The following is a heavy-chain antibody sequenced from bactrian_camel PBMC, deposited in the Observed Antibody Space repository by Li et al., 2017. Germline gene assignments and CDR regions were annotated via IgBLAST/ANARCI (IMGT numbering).Heavy chain of an antibody. CDR2: IDNDGNAA. CDR1: GYIGNTYC. D-gene: IGHD6*01. CDR3: AALVIAAPDGGIWYSYNY. J-gene: IGHJ4*01. V-gene: IGHV3S6*01. Sequence: HVQLVESGGGSVQAGGSLRLSCSASGYIGNTYCIVWYRQAPGKEREGVASIDNDGNAAYKDAVKGRFTISRDNAKNTFYLQMNSLKSEDTALYYCAALVIAAPDGGIWYSYNYWGQGTQVTVS.